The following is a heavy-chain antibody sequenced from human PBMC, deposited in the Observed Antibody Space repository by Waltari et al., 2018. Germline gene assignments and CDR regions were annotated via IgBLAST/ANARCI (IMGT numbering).Heavy chain of an antibody. CDR1: GFTFSSYS. J-gene: IGHJ4*02. Sequence: EVQLVESGGGVVQPGGSLRLSCAASGFTFSSYSMNWVRQAPGKGLEWVSYISSSSSTIYYADSVKGRFTISRDNAKNSLYLQMNSLRAEDTAVYYCAWVDYWGQGTLVTVSS. CDR2: ISSSSSTI. CDR3: AWVDY. V-gene: IGHV3-48*04.